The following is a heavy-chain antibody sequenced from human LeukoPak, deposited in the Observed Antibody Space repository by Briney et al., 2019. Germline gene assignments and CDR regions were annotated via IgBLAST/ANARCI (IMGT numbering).Heavy chain of an antibody. V-gene: IGHV4-39*01. J-gene: IGHJ5*02. CDR1: GGSISSSSYY. Sequence: SETLSLTCTVSGGSISSSSYYWGWIRQPPGKGLEWIGSIYYSGSTYYNPSLKGRVTISVDTSKNQFSLKPSSVTAADTAVYYCARHDGDLGLAWGQGTLVTVSS. D-gene: IGHD5/OR15-5a*01. CDR3: ARHDGDLGLA. CDR2: IYYSGST.